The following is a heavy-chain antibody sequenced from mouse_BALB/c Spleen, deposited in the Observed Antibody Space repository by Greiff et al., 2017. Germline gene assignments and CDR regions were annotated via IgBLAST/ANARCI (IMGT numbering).Heavy chain of an antibody. Sequence: VQLQQPGAELVKPGASVKLSCKASGYTFTSYWMHWVKQRPGQGLEWIGDINPSNGRTNYNEKFKSKATLTVDKSSSTAYMQLSSLTSEDSAVYYCARYGYDEGFAYWGQGTLVTVSA. CDR3: ARYGYDEGFAY. J-gene: IGHJ3*01. V-gene: IGHV1S81*02. CDR2: INPSNGRT. CDR1: GYTFTSYW. D-gene: IGHD2-2*01.